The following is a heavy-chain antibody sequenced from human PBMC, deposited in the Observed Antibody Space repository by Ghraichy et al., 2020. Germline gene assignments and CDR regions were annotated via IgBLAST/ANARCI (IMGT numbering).Heavy chain of an antibody. CDR2: TGNKANSYTT. Sequence: GGSLRLSCSASGFAFSTYWMSWVRQASGKRLEWVGRTGNKANSYTTEYAASVKGRFTISRDDSKNSLYLQMNSLKTEDTAVYYCTAARIGYWGQGTLVTVSS. J-gene: IGHJ4*02. D-gene: IGHD6-6*01. CDR1: GFAFSTYW. CDR3: TAARIGY. V-gene: IGHV3-72*01.